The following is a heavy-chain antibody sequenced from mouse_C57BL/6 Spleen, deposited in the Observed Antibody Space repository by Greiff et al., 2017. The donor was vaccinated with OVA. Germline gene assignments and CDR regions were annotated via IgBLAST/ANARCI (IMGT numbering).Heavy chain of an antibody. Sequence: EVQVVESGGGLVQPGGSLSLSCAASGFTFTDYYMSWVRQPPGKALEWLGFIRNKANGYTTEYSASVKGRFTISRDNSQSILYLQMNALRAEDSATYDCAREGQLGWFAYWGQGTLVTVSA. D-gene: IGHD4-1*02. CDR2: IRNKANGYTT. CDR3: AREGQLGWFAY. CDR1: GFTFTDYY. J-gene: IGHJ3*01. V-gene: IGHV7-3*01.